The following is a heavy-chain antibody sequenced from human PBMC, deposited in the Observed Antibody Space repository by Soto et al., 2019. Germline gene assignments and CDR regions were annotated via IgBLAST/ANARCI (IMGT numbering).Heavy chain of an antibody. Sequence: DLEQSGAEVKKPGESLKISCKGSGYAFSSYWIAWVRQMPGKGLQFMGIIHPSDSDTRYSPSFLGQVTISADKSISTAYLQWGSLRASDSAMYYCARVGGSIFGVVTPNWFDPWGQGTLVTVSS. V-gene: IGHV5-51*01. CDR1: GYAFSSYW. D-gene: IGHD3-3*01. CDR2: IHPSDSDT. J-gene: IGHJ5*02. CDR3: ARVGGSIFGVVTPNWFDP.